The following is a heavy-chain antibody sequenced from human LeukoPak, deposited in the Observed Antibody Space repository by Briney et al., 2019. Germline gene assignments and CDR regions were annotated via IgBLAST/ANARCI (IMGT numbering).Heavy chain of an antibody. Sequence: PGGSLRLSCAASGFTFPTSAMSWVRQAPGKGLEWVSVISNSGGSTWYADSVKGRFTISRDNSKNTLSLQMDSLRAEDSAVYYCAPDLWGSDWSVDYWGQGTLVTVSS. CDR2: ISNSGGST. V-gene: IGHV3-23*01. CDR1: GFTFPTSA. D-gene: IGHD3-9*01. J-gene: IGHJ4*02. CDR3: APDLWGSDWSVDY.